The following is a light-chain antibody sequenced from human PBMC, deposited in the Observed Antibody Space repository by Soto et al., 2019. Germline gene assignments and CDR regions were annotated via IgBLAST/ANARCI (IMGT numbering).Light chain of an antibody. Sequence: DIVMTQSPDSLAVSLGERATINCKSSQSVLYSSDNNNYLAWYPQKPGQPPKLLIYWASTRESVVPDRFSVSVSWIDFTLTISSLQAEDVAVYYCQQYYSTPFTFGPGTKVDIK. CDR1: QSVLYSSDNNNY. J-gene: IGKJ3*01. CDR2: WAS. CDR3: QQYYSTPFT. V-gene: IGKV4-1*01.